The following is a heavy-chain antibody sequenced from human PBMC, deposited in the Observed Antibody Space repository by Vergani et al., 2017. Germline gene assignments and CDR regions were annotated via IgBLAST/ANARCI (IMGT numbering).Heavy chain of an antibody. J-gene: IGHJ6*02. CDR1: GFTFSSYS. CDR3: ARDNVVVAATPYYYYYGMDV. CDR2: ISSSSSYI. V-gene: IGHV3-21*01. Sequence: EVQLVESGGGLVKPGGSLRLSCAASGFTFSSYSMNWVRQAPGKGLEWVSSISSSSSYIYYADSVKGRFTISRDNAKNSLYLQMNSLRAEDTAVYYCARDNVVVAATPYYYYYGMDVWGQGTTVTVSS. D-gene: IGHD2-15*01.